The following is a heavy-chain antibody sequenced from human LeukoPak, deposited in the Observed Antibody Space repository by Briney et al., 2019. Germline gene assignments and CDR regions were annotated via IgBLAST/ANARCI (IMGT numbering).Heavy chain of an antibody. V-gene: IGHV4-34*01. CDR1: GGSFSGYY. CDR2: INHSGST. CDR3: ARGYSYGIFDY. J-gene: IGHJ4*02. D-gene: IGHD5-18*01. Sequence: SETLSLTCAVYGGSFSGYYWSWIHQPPGKGLEWIGEINHSGSTNYNPSLKSRVTISVDTSKNQFSLKLSSVTAVDTAVYYCARGYSYGIFDYWGQGTLVTVSS.